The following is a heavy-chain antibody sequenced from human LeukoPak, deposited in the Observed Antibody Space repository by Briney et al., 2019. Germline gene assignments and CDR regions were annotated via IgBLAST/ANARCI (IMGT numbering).Heavy chain of an antibody. V-gene: IGHV3-23*01. CDR2: ISGSGGST. Sequence: GGSLRLSCAASGFTFSSYAMSWVRQAPGKGLEWVSAISGSGGSTYYADSVKGRFTISRDNSKSTLYLQMNSLRAEDTAVYYCAKGCSSTSCYSPFDPWGQGTLVTVSS. D-gene: IGHD2-2*01. CDR1: GFTFSSYA. J-gene: IGHJ5*02. CDR3: AKGCSSTSCYSPFDP.